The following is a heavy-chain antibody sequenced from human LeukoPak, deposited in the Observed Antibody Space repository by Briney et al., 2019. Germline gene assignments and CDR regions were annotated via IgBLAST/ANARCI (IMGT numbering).Heavy chain of an antibody. CDR1: GGSISSGDYY. V-gene: IGHV4-30-4*08. CDR3: ASSRFGITPFDY. Sequence: SQTLSLTCTVSGGSISSGDYYWSWIRQPPGKGLEWIGYIYYSGSTNYNPSLKSRVTISVDTSKNQFSLKLSSVTAADTAVYYCASSRFGITPFDYWGQGTLVTVSS. J-gene: IGHJ4*02. D-gene: IGHD3-10*01. CDR2: IYYSGST.